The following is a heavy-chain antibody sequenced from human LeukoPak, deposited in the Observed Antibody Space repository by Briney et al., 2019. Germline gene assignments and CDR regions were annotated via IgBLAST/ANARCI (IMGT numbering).Heavy chain of an antibody. J-gene: IGHJ4*02. CDR2: IYSDNT. Sequence: GGSLRLSCTVSGFTVSSNSMSWVRQAPGKGLEWVSFIYSDNTHYSDSVKGRFTISRDNSKDTLYLQMNSLRAEDTAVYYCARYATVAAHRDFDYWGQGTLVTVSS. CDR1: GFTVSSNS. CDR3: ARYATVAAHRDFDY. D-gene: IGHD6-19*01. V-gene: IGHV3-53*01.